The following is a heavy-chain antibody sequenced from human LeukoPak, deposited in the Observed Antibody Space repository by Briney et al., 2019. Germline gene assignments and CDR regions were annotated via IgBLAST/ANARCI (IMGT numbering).Heavy chain of an antibody. CDR1: GGSISGYY. Sequence: PSETLSLTRTVSGGSISGYYWNWSRQPPGKGVEWIGNLYYMRGAWYKSSLKSRVTTSVDASKNQFSLKLSSVTAADTAVYYCARETRGAFDIWGQGTMVTVSS. J-gene: IGHJ3*02. CDR3: ARETRGAFDI. CDR2: LYYMRGA. D-gene: IGHD2-2*01. V-gene: IGHV4-59*01.